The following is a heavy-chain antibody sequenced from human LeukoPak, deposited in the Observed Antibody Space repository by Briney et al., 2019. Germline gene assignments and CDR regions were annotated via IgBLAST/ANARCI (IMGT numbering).Heavy chain of an antibody. V-gene: IGHV1-8*01. CDR3: ARRGGFWSGYLVRYYGMDV. D-gene: IGHD3-3*01. Sequence: ASVKVSCKASGYTFTSYDINWVRQATGQGLEWMGWMNPNSGNTGYAQKLQGRVTMTRNTSISTAYMELSSLRSEDTAVYYCARRGGFWSGYLVRYYGMDVWGQGTTVTVSS. J-gene: IGHJ6*02. CDR1: GYTFTSYD. CDR2: MNPNSGNT.